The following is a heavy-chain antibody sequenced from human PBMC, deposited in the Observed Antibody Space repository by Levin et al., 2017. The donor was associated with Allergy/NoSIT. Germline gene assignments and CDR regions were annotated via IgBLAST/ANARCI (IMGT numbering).Heavy chain of an antibody. V-gene: IGHV3-49*03. CDR3: TRCGYGDQNPFDY. J-gene: IGHJ4*02. Sequence: PGGSLRLSCTASGFTFGDYAMSWFRQAPGKGLEWVGFIRSKAYGGTTEYAASVKGRFTISRDDSKSIAYLQMNSLKTEDTAVYYCTRCGYGDQNPFDYWGQGTLVTVSS. CDR1: GFTFGDYA. D-gene: IGHD4-17*01. CDR2: IRSKAYGGTT.